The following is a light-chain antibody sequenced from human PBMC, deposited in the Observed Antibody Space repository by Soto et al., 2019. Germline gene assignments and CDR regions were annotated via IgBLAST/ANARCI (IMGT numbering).Light chain of an antibody. CDR2: DAS. CDR1: QAIKNF. V-gene: IGKV1-33*01. Sequence: DFQMTQSPSSLSASVGDRVTITCRATQAIKNFLNWYQQKPGRAPKLLISDASTLQRGVPSRFSGSGSWTHFTFVISTLQTEDDETSCCQQSDNLPLTCGQGTRMDIK. CDR3: QQSDNLPLT. J-gene: IGKJ5*01.